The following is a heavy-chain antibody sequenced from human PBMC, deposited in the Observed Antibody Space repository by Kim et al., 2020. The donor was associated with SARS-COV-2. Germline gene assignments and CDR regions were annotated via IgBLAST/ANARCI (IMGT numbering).Heavy chain of an antibody. V-gene: IGHV3-33*01. CDR3: ARGGKGYPMGYFDY. CDR2: IWYDGSNK. J-gene: IGHJ4*02. Sequence: GGSLRLSCAASGFTFSSYGMHWVRQAPGKGLEWVAVIWYDGSNKYYADSVKGRFTISRDNSKNTLYLQMNSLRAEDTAVYYCARGGKGYPMGYFDYWGQGSLVTVSS. D-gene: IGHD2-15*01. CDR1: GFTFSSYG.